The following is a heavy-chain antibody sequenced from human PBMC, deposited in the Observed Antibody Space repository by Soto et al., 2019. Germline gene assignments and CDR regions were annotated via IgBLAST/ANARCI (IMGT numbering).Heavy chain of an antibody. CDR1: GGSISSSTYY. J-gene: IGHJ4*02. V-gene: IGHV4-39*06. CDR2: FFIGGNT. D-gene: IGHD1-26*01. Sequence: SETLSLTCTVSGGSISSSTYYWGWMRQPPGKGLEWIASFFIGGNTYYNPSLKSRVTISVDSSKNHFPLKLSSVTAADTAVYYCARRYGGNLDYWGQGTLVTVS. CDR3: ARRYGGNLDY.